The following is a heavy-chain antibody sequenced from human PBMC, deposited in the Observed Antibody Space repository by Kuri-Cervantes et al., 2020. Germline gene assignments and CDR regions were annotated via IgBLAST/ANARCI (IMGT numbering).Heavy chain of an antibody. CDR2: IYSGGGT. Sequence: GESLKISCAASGFTVSSNYMSWVRQAPGKGLEWVSVIYSGGGTYYADSVKGRFTISRDNSKNTLYLQMNSLRAEDTAVYYCAREMYSSSPFDYWGQGTLVTVSS. CDR3: AREMYSSSPFDY. D-gene: IGHD6-13*01. CDR1: GFTVSSNY. V-gene: IGHV3-53*05. J-gene: IGHJ4*02.